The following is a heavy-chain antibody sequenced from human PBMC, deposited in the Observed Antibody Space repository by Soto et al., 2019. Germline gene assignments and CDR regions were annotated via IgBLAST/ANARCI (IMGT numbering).Heavy chain of an antibody. CDR3: AREYSIIIPSVSDF. J-gene: IGHJ4*02. CDR1: VFAVNNYG. V-gene: IGHV3-21*01. D-gene: IGHD1-26*01. CDR2: ISKSDYN. Sequence: GSLRLSCTASVFAVNNYGIHWVRQAPGKGLEWVPSISKSDYNYDSDTVKGRITISRDNAKNSVPLQRNTRRVEDTAVYYCAREYSIIIPSVSDFWGQGTLVTVSS.